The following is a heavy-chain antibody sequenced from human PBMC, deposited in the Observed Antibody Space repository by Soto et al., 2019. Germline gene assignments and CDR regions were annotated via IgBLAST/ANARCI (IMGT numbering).Heavy chain of an antibody. Sequence: SETLSLTCTVSGGSITSSYWSWIRQPPGKGLEWIGEINHSGSTNYNPSLKSRVTISVDTSKNQFSLKLSSVTAADTAVYYCARGRTNCSGCSCYFLTHPYYFDYWGQGTLVTVSS. J-gene: IGHJ4*02. V-gene: IGHV4-34*01. CDR1: GGSITSSY. D-gene: IGHD2-15*01. CDR2: INHSGST. CDR3: ARGRTNCSGCSCYFLTHPYYFDY.